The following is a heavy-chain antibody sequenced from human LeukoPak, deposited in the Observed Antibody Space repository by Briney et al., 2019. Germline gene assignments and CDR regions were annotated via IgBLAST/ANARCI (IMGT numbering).Heavy chain of an antibody. D-gene: IGHD3-10*01. Sequence: GGSLRLSCAASGFTFSNSWMHWVRQAPGKGLVWVSRINSDGRSTVYADSVKGRFTISRDNSKKTLFLHMNSLRTEDTAVYYCTSSTFGAPDSWGQGTLVTVSS. J-gene: IGHJ4*02. CDR1: GFTFSNSW. CDR2: INSDGRST. V-gene: IGHV3-74*01. CDR3: TSSTFGAPDS.